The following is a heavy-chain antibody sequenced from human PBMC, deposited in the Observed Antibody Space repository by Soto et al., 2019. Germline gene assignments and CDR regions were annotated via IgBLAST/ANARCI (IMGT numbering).Heavy chain of an antibody. CDR3: ARIGLTYYDSSCYYGMDV. J-gene: IGHJ6*02. Sequence: GASVKVSCKASGGTFSSYAISWVRQAPGQGLEWMGGIIPIFGTANYAQKFQGRVTITADESTSTAYMELSSLRSEDTAVYYCARIGLTYYDSSCYYGMDVWGQGTTVTVSS. CDR1: GGTFSSYA. CDR2: IIPIFGTA. V-gene: IGHV1-69*13. D-gene: IGHD3-22*01.